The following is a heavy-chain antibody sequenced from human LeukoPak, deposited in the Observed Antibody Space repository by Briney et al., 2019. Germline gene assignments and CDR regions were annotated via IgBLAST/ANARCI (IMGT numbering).Heavy chain of an antibody. CDR3: ARRPAAMKGEDY. CDR2: ISSSSSYI. Sequence: GGSLRLSCAASGFTFSSYAMNWVRQAPGKGLEWVSSISSSSSYIYYADSVKGRFTISRDNAKNSLYLQMNSLRAEDTAVYYCARRPAAMKGEDYWGQGTLVTVSS. D-gene: IGHD2-2*01. J-gene: IGHJ4*02. V-gene: IGHV3-21*01. CDR1: GFTFSSYA.